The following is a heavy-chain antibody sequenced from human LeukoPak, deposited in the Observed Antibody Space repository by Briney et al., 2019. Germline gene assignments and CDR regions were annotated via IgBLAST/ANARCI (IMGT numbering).Heavy chain of an antibody. CDR2: MNPKSPGT. Sequence: GASVKVSCKASGYSFTAYYIHWVRQAPGQGLEWMGWMNPKSPGTNYAKKFQGRVTMTRDTSISTAYMELSSLTSDDSAVYYCARDPAQSYYTDVWGIGTTVTVSS. CDR1: GYSFTAYY. V-gene: IGHV1-2*02. CDR3: ARDPAQSYYTDV. J-gene: IGHJ6*03.